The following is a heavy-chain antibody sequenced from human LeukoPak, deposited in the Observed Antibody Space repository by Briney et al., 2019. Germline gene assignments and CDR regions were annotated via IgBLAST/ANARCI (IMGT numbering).Heavy chain of an antibody. Sequence: SETLSLTCAVYGGSFSGYYWSWIRQPPGKGLEWIGEINHSGSTNYNPSLKSRRTISVDTSKNQFSLKLSSVTAADTAVYYCARDLLSSSWYNYDHYMDVWGKGTTVTVSS. CDR3: ARDLLSSSWYNYDHYMDV. CDR1: GGSFSGYY. J-gene: IGHJ6*03. CDR2: INHSGST. D-gene: IGHD6-13*01. V-gene: IGHV4-34*01.